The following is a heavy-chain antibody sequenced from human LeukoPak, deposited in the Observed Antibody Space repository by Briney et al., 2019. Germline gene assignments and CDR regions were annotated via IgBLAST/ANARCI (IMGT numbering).Heavy chain of an antibody. V-gene: IGHV3-64*04. Sequence: GGSLRLSCSASGFTFSSYAMHWVRQALGKGLEYVSAISSNGGSTYYADSVKGRFTISRDNSKNTLYLQMNSLRAEDTAVYYCARDLDYGGYSNFDYWGQGTLVTVSS. CDR1: GFTFSSYA. J-gene: IGHJ4*02. D-gene: IGHD4-23*01. CDR2: ISSNGGST. CDR3: ARDLDYGGYSNFDY.